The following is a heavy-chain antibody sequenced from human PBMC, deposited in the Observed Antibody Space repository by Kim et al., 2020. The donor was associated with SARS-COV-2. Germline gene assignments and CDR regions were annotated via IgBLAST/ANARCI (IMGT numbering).Heavy chain of an antibody. Sequence: SETLSLTCTVSGGSISSSSYYWGWIRQPPGKGLEWIGSIYYSGSTYYNPSLKSRVTISVDTSKNQFSLKLSSVTAADTAVYYCARNYYDSSGYYRLSWGQGTLVTVSS. CDR3: ARNYYDSSGYYRLS. J-gene: IGHJ4*02. D-gene: IGHD3-22*01. V-gene: IGHV4-39*01. CDR2: IYYSGST. CDR1: GGSISSSSYY.